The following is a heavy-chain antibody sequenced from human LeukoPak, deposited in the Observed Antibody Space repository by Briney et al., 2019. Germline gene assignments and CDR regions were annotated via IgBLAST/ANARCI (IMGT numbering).Heavy chain of an antibody. Sequence: GGSLRLSCAASEFTFSSYTMNWVRQAPGKGLEWVSSISSSSSYIYYADSVKGRFTISRDNSKNTLYLQMNSLRAEDTAVYYCAKPDICSGGSCYRNYYYYMDVWGKGTTVTISS. V-gene: IGHV3-21*01. CDR2: ISSSSSYI. CDR3: AKPDICSGGSCYRNYYYYMDV. D-gene: IGHD2-15*01. CDR1: EFTFSSYT. J-gene: IGHJ6*03.